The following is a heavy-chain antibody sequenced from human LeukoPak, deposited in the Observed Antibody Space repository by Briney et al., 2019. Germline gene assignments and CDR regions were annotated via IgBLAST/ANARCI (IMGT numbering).Heavy chain of an antibody. J-gene: IGHJ4*02. CDR2: IKQDGSEK. Sequence: GGSLRLSCAASGFTFSSYSMNWVRQAPGKGLEWVANIKQDGSEKYYVDSVKGRFTISRDNAKNSLYLQMNSLRAEDTAVYYCARGDYYYDSSGYYSLPFDYWGQGTLVTVSS. D-gene: IGHD3-22*01. CDR3: ARGDYYYDSSGYYSLPFDY. CDR1: GFTFSSYS. V-gene: IGHV3-7*01.